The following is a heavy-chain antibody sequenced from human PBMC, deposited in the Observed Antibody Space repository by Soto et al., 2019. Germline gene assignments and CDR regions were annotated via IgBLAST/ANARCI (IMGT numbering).Heavy chain of an antibody. V-gene: IGHV4-39*01. Sequence: SETLSLTCTVSGGSISSSSYYWGWIRQPPGKGLEWIGSIYYSGSTYYNPSLKSRVTISVDTSKNHFSLKLSSVTAADTAVYYSARQEGIAAAGTFDYGGQGTRVPVSS. CDR3: ARQEGIAAAGTFDY. D-gene: IGHD6-13*01. CDR2: IYYSGST. CDR1: GGSISSSSYY. J-gene: IGHJ4*02.